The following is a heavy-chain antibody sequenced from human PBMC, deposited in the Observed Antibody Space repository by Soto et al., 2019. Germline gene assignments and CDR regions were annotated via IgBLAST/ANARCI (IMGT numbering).Heavy chain of an antibody. CDR2: IYQSGST. CDR1: GGSLSSSAYS. J-gene: IGHJ3*02. V-gene: IGHV4-30-2*01. Sequence: SETLSLTCAVSGGSLSSSAYSWSWIRQPPGKGLEWIGFIYQSGSTYYNPSLKSRLTMSLDRPRNQFSLKLSSVAAADTAVYYCARELLYYDSSGYSWDDAFDIWGQGTMLTVSS. CDR3: ARELLYYDSSGYSWDDAFDI. D-gene: IGHD3-22*01.